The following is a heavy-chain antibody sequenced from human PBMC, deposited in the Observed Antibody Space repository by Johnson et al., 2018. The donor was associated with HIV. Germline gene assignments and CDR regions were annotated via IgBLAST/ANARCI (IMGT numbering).Heavy chain of an antibody. D-gene: IGHD3-3*01. CDR2: IRYDGSNK. CDR1: GFTFSSYG. Sequence: QVQLVESGGGVVQPGGSLRLSCAASGFTFSSYGMHWVRQAPGKGLEWVTFIRYDGSNKYYVDSVKGRFTISRDNSKNTLYLQMNSLRAEATAVYYCAKEYYNFWSGPDAFDIWGQGIMVTVSS. CDR3: AKEYYNFWSGPDAFDI. J-gene: IGHJ3*02. V-gene: IGHV3-30*02.